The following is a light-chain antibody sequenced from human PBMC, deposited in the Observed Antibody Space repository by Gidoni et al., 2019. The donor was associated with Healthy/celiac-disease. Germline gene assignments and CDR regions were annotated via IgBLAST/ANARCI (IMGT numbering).Light chain of an antibody. CDR2: GAS. CDR1: QSVSSSY. V-gene: IGKV3-20*01. CDR3: QQYGSSLLT. Sequence: EIVLTQSPGTLSLSPGERATLSCRARQSVSSSYLAWYQQKPGQAPRLLLYGASSRATGIPDRFSGSGSGTDFTLTISRLEPEEFAVYYCQQYGSSLLTFGGGTKVEIK. J-gene: IGKJ4*01.